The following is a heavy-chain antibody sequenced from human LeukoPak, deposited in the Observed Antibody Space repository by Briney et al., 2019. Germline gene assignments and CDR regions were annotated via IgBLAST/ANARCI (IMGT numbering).Heavy chain of an antibody. J-gene: IGHJ3*02. CDR2: IYYSGST. CDR3: ARGVGANDDAFDI. Sequence: PSETLSLTCTVSGGSISSGDYYWSWIRQPPGKGLEWIGYIYYSGSTNYNPSLKSRVTISVDTSKNQFSLKLSSVTAADTAVYYCARGVGANDDAFDIWGQGTMVTVSS. CDR1: GGSISSGDYY. D-gene: IGHD1-26*01. V-gene: IGHV4-61*08.